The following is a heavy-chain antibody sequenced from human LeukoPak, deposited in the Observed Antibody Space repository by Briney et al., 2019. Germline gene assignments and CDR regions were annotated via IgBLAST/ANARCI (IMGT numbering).Heavy chain of an antibody. J-gene: IGHJ6*04. CDR1: GGSISSSSYY. CDR2: IYYSGST. D-gene: IGHD2-2*01. CDR3: AGTYCSSTSCYMDV. V-gene: IGHV4-39*07. Sequence: SETLSLTCTVSGGSISSSSYYWGWIRQPPGKGLEWIGSIYYSGSTNYNPSLKSRVTISVDTSKNQFSLKLSSVTAADTAVYYCAGTYCSSTSCYMDVWGKGTTVTVSS.